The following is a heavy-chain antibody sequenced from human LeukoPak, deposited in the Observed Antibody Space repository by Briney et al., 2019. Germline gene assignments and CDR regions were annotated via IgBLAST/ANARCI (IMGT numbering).Heavy chain of an antibody. V-gene: IGHV4-59*01. J-gene: IGHJ4*02. CDR2: IYYSGST. Sequence: PSETLSLTCTVSGGSISSYYWSWIRQPPGKGLEWIGYIYYSGSTNYNPSLKSRVTISVDTSKNQFSLKLSSVTAADTAVYYCAGSRRTPISTCYYWGQGTLVTVSS. CDR1: GGSISSYY. D-gene: IGHD3-9*01. CDR3: AGSRRTPISTCYY.